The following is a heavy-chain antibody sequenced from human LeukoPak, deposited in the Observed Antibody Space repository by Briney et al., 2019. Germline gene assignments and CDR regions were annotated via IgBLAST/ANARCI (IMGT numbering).Heavy chain of an antibody. V-gene: IGHV3-48*02. CDR2: ISSSSSTI. J-gene: IGHJ4*02. Sequence: HSGGSLRLSCAASGFTFSSYSMNWVRQAPGKGLEWVSYISSSSSTIYYADSVKGRFTISRDNAKNPLYLQMNSLRDEDTAVYYCAREHTYSNYVDWGQGTLVTVSS. D-gene: IGHD4-11*01. CDR3: AREHTYSNYVD. CDR1: GFTFSSYS.